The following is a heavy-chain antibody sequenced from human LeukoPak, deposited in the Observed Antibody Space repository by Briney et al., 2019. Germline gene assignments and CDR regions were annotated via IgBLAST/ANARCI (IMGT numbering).Heavy chain of an antibody. J-gene: IGHJ6*02. Sequence: GGSLRLSCVASGFTFNTYSMSWVRQAPGKGLKGVSYISSSSSTIYYAHSVKGRFTISRDNAKNSLHLQMNSLRAEDTAVYYCAKGYSNYRGDGLDVWGQGTTVTVSS. CDR1: GFTFNTYS. CDR2: ISSSSSTI. V-gene: IGHV3-48*01. D-gene: IGHD4-11*01. CDR3: AKGYSNYRGDGLDV.